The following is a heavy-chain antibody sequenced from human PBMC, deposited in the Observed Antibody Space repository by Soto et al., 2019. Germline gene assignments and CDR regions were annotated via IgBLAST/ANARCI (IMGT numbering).Heavy chain of an antibody. CDR2: INAGNGNT. CDR1: GYTFTSYA. Sequence: QVQLVQSGAEVKKPGASVKVSCKASGYTFTSYAMHWVRQAPGQRLEWMGWINAGNGNTKYSQKFQGRVTITRDTSASTAYMELSSLRSEDTAVYYCARADQYDDVWSGFDYWGQGTLVTVSS. CDR3: ARADQYDDVWSGFDY. D-gene: IGHD3-3*01. J-gene: IGHJ4*02. V-gene: IGHV1-3*01.